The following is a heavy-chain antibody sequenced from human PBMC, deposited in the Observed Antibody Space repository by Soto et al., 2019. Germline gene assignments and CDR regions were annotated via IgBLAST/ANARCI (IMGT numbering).Heavy chain of an antibody. CDR1: AFTFSSYG. Sequence: HPGGSLRLSCAPSAFTFSSYGMHWVRQAPGKGLEWVAVIWYDGSNKYYADSVTGRFTISRDNSKNTLYLQMNSLRAEDTAVYYCARDAAPGGIYYYGMDVWGQGTTVTVSS. V-gene: IGHV3-33*01. CDR3: ARDAAPGGIYYYGMDV. CDR2: IWYDGSNK. J-gene: IGHJ6*02. D-gene: IGHD6-13*01.